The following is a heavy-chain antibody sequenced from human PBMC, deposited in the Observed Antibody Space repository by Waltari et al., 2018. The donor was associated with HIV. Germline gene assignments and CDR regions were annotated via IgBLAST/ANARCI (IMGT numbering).Heavy chain of an antibody. CDR1: GGSVINSDYY. CDR2: IHYTGTT. D-gene: IGHD2-8*01. J-gene: IGHJ6*02. V-gene: IGHV4-39*01. CDR3: ARRPRMAAFYLYYGMDV. Sequence: QLQLQQSGPGLVKPSETLSLTCTVSGGSVINSDYYWDFIRQSPGKGLEWIGNIHYTGTTFYNPSLKSRVTMSADLSRNQFSLRLNSVTAADTAIYYCARRPRMAAFYLYYGMDVWGQGTTVTVSS.